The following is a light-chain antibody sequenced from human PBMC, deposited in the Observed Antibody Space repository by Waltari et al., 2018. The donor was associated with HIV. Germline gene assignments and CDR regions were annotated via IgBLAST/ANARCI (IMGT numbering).Light chain of an antibody. CDR1: NIGTKS. CDR2: DDS. J-gene: IGLJ2*01. CDR3: QVWDSSSDNLVV. Sequence: SYVVTQPPSVSVAPGQTARITCGGNNIGTKSVHRYQQKPGQAPVLVVYDDSDRPSGIPERFSGSNSGTTATLTISRVEAGDEADYHCQVWDSSSDNLVVFGGGTKLTVL. V-gene: IGLV3-21*02.